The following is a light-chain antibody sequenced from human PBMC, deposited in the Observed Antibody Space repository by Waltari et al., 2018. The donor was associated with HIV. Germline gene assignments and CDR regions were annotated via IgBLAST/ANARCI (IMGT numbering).Light chain of an antibody. CDR2: DAS. CDR1: HSEIGGYNS. J-gene: IGLJ1*01. CDR3: NSYTSGSTLV. Sequence: QSALTQPASVSGSPGQSITISCTGTHSEIGGYNSVSWYQQHPAKAPTLLIYDASKRPSGTSNRFSGSKSCNTASRTISRLQTEDEADYYCNSYTSGSTLVFGTGTRVTV. V-gene: IGLV2-14*03.